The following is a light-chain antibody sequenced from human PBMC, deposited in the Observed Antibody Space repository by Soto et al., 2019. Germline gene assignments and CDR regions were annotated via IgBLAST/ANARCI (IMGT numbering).Light chain of an antibody. V-gene: IGKV3-20*01. J-gene: IGKJ5*01. Sequence: EVVMTQSPATLSVSPGERATLSCRASQSVSNSLAWYQQKPGQAPRLLIYGASSRATGIPDRFSGSGSGTDFTLTISRLEPEDFAVYYCQQYGSSPPITFGQGTRLEI. CDR3: QQYGSSPPIT. CDR1: QSVSNS. CDR2: GAS.